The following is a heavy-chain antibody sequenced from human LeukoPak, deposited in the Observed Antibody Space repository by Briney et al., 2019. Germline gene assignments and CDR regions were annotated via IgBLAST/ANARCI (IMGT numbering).Heavy chain of an antibody. V-gene: IGHV1-2*02. J-gene: IGHJ4*02. CDR1: GYTFTGYY. CDR2: INPNSGGT. D-gene: IGHD6-13*01. Sequence: ASVKVSCKASGYTFTGYYMHWVRQAPGQGLEWMGWINPNSGGTNYAQKFQGRATMTRDTSISTAYMELSSLKSDDTAVYYCAREVHSTRHFDYWGQGTLVTVSS. CDR3: AREVHSTRHFDY.